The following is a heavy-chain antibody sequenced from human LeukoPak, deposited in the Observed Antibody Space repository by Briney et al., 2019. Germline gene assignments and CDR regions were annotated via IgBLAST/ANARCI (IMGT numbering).Heavy chain of an antibody. CDR1: GGSFSGYY. Sequence: PSETLSLTCAVYGGSFSGYYWSWIRQPPGKGLEWIGEINHSGSTNYNPSLKRRVTISVDTSKNQFSLKLSSVTAADTAVYYCARGVYCSSTSCYFLSWFDPWGQGTLVTVSS. J-gene: IGHJ5*02. D-gene: IGHD2-2*01. V-gene: IGHV4-34*01. CDR3: ARGVYCSSTSCYFLSWFDP. CDR2: INHSGST.